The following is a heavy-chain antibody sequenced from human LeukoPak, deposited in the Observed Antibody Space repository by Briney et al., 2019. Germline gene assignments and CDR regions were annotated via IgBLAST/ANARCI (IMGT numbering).Heavy chain of an antibody. CDR1: GFPFDDYA. CDR2: ISWNSGSV. Sequence: GGSLRLSCTASGFPFDDYAMNWVRQAPGKGLEWVSGISWNSGSVGYADSVKGRFTISRDNAKNSLYLQMNSLRAEDTAVYYCARDSSSSSNPDYWGQGTLVTVSS. J-gene: IGHJ4*02. V-gene: IGHV3-9*01. D-gene: IGHD6-6*01. CDR3: ARDSSSSSNPDY.